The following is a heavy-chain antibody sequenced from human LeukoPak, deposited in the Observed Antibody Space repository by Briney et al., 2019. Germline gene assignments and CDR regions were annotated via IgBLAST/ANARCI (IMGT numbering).Heavy chain of an antibody. J-gene: IGHJ4*02. D-gene: IGHD2-2*01. CDR2: ISSSSRTI. Sequence: GGSLRLSCAASGFTFSIYKMNWVRQAPGKGLEWVSSISSSSRTIYFADSVKGRFTISRDNSKNTLYLQMNSLRAEDAAVYYCARGYCSSTTCPPFDYWGQGTLVTVSS. CDR3: ARGYCSSTTCPPFDY. CDR1: GFTFSIYK. V-gene: IGHV3-48*01.